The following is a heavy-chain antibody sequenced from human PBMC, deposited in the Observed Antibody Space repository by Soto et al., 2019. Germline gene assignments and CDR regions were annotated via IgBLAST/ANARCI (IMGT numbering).Heavy chain of an antibody. V-gene: IGHV3-48*03. CDR2: ISDSGHTI. J-gene: IGHJ4*02. Sequence: VGSLRLSCAASGFTFNSYEMTWVRQAPGKGLEWISYISDSGHTIYYADSVKGRFTISRDSAENSLYLQMDSLRAEDTAVYYCARVAAGGYYIPFDFWGQGTLVTVSS. CDR3: ARVAAGGYYIPFDF. CDR1: GFTFNSYE. D-gene: IGHD1-26*01.